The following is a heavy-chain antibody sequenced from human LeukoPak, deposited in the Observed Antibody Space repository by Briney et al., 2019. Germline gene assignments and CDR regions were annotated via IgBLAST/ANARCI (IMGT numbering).Heavy chain of an antibody. J-gene: IGHJ4*02. CDR3: AKDPRVLAEYFDY. CDR2: ISGSGGST. D-gene: IGHD6-19*01. V-gene: IGHV3-23*01. Sequence: GGSLRISCAASGVTLSSYAMSWVRQVPGKGLEWVSAISGSGGSTYYAYSVKGRFTISRDNSKNTLYLQMNSLRAEDTAVYYCAKDPRVLAEYFDYWGQGTLVTVSS. CDR1: GVTLSSYA.